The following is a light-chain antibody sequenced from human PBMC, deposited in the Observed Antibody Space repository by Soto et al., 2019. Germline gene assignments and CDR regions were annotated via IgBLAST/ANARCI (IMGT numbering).Light chain of an antibody. V-gene: IGKV3D-20*02. CDR1: QTVSSNY. J-gene: IGKJ5*01. CDR3: QQRSNWPPIT. CDR2: GAS. Sequence: LTQSPDTLSLSPGERATLSCRASQTVSSNYLAWCQQRPGQAPRLLIYGASTRAAGIPARFSGSGSGTDFTLTISGLEPEDAALYYCQQRSNWPPITFGQGTRLEIK.